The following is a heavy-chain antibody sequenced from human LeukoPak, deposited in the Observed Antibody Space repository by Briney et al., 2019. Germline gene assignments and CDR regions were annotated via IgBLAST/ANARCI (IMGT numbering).Heavy chain of an antibody. V-gene: IGHV4-59*11. D-gene: IGHD1-1*01. Sequence: SETLSLTCTVSGGSISSHYWSWIRQPPGKGLEWIGYVSDSGSTNYNPSLKSRVTVSVDTCKDQFSLKLPSVTAADPAVHYCARTGRSWPLYYYFHMDVWPKRTTVTVPS. CDR3: ARTGRSWPLYYYFHMDV. CDR2: VSDSGST. J-gene: IGHJ6*03. CDR1: GGSISSHY.